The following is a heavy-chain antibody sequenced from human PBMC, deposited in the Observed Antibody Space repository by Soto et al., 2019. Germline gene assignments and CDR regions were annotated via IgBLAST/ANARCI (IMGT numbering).Heavy chain of an antibody. J-gene: IGHJ1*01. CDR2: INHSGST. D-gene: IGHD2-21*02. CDR3: ARGGIVVVTATRYFQH. CDR1: GGSFSGYY. Sequence: SETLSLTCAVYGGSFSGYYWSWIRQPPGKGLEWIGEINHSGSTNYNPSLKSRVTISVDTSKNQFSLKLSSVTAADTAVYYCARGGIVVVTATRYFQHWGQGTLVTVSS. V-gene: IGHV4-34*01.